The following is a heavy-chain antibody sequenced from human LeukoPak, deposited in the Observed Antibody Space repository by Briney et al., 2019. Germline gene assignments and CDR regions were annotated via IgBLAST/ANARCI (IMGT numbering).Heavy chain of an antibody. CDR1: GFTFSDYA. Sequence: PGGSLRLSCAASGFTFSDYAMSWVRQAPGKGLEWVSAVSGSGASTYYADSVKGRFIISRDKSKNTLYLQMNSLRAEDTAVYYCAKGWVVPAAIGDHFDYWGQGTLVSVSS. CDR2: VSGSGAST. V-gene: IGHV3-23*01. CDR3: AKGWVVPAAIGDHFDY. J-gene: IGHJ4*02. D-gene: IGHD2-2*01.